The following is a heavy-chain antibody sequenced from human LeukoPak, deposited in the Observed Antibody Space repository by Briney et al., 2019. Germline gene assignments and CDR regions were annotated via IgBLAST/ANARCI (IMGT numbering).Heavy chain of an antibody. CDR2: ISGSGGST. V-gene: IGHV3-23*01. D-gene: IGHD2-2*01. J-gene: IGHJ4*02. Sequence: GGSPRLSCAASGFTFSSYAMSWVRQAPGKGLEWVSAISGSGGSTYYADSVKGRFTISRDNSKNTLYLQMNSLRAEDTAVYYCAKDFYSSSCCFDNWGQGTLVTVSS. CDR3: AKDFYSSSCCFDN. CDR1: GFTFSSYA.